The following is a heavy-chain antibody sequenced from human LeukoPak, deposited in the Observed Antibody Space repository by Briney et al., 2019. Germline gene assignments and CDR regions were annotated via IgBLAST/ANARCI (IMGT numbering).Heavy chain of an antibody. J-gene: IGHJ4*02. CDR3: AKSSCTTTCDFDY. Sequence: GGSLRLSCAASGFTFSNYAMSWVRQAPGKGLEWVSGFSGNDGDTYYADSVKGRFTISRDNSKNTLYLQMNNLRAEDTAVYYCAKSSCTTTCDFDYWGQGALVTVSS. CDR1: GFTFSNYA. D-gene: IGHD2-2*01. CDR2: FSGNDGDT. V-gene: IGHV3-23*01.